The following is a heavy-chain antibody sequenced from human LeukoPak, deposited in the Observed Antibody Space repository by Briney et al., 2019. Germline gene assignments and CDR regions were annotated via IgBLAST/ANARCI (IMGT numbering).Heavy chain of an antibody. V-gene: IGHV3-23*01. Sequence: GGSLRLSCAASGFTFSSYAMSWVRQAPGKGLEWVSAISGSGGSTYYADSAKGRFTISRDNSKNTLYLQMNSLRAEDTAVYYCARGGFDVWSGYRIDFWGQGTLITVSS. CDR1: GFTFSSYA. D-gene: IGHD3-3*01. CDR2: ISGSGGST. CDR3: ARGGFDVWSGYRIDF. J-gene: IGHJ4*02.